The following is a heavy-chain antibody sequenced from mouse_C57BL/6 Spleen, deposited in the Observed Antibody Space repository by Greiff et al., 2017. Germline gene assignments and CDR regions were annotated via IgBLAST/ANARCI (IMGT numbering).Heavy chain of an antibody. CDR1: GFTFSSYT. J-gene: IGHJ2*01. CDR2: ISGGGGNT. D-gene: IGHD2-5*01. V-gene: IGHV5-9*01. Sequence: DVKLVESGGGLVKPGGSLKLSCAASGFTFSSYTMSWVRQTPEKRLEWVATISGGGGNTYYPDSVKGRFTISRDNAKNTLDLQMSSLRSEDTALYYCARQVNYYFDYWGQGTTLTVSS. CDR3: ARQVNYYFDY.